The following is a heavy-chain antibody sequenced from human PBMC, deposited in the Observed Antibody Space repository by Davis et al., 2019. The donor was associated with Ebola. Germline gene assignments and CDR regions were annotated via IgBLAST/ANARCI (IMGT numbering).Heavy chain of an antibody. CDR1: GFTFSSYW. V-gene: IGHV3-30*03. D-gene: IGHD3-22*01. CDR3: ARVRWTSGYYFDY. J-gene: IGHJ4*02. CDR2: ISYDGSNK. Sequence: GESLKISCAASGFTFSSYWMHWVCQAPGKGLEWVAVISYDGSNKHCADSVKGRFTISRDNSKNTLYLQMNSLRAEDTAVYYCARVRWTSGYYFDYWGQGTLVTVSS.